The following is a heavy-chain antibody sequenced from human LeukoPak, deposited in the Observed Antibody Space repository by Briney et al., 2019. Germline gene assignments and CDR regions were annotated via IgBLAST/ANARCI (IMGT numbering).Heavy chain of an antibody. CDR3: ARDQRAVAGYFDY. D-gene: IGHD6-19*01. CDR1: GFSFSSYA. J-gene: IGHJ4*02. V-gene: IGHV3-30-3*01. CDR2: ISYDGSNK. Sequence: PGRPLRLSCAASGFSFSSYAMHWVRQAPGKGLEWVAVISYDGSNKYYADSVKGRFTISRDNSKNTLYLQMNSLRAEDTAVYYCARDQRAVAGYFDYWGQGTLVTVSS.